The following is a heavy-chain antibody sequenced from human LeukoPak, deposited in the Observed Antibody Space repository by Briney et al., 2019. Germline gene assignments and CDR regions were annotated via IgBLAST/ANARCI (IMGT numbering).Heavy chain of an antibody. J-gene: IGHJ5*02. D-gene: IGHD6-25*01. CDR1: GGSFSIYP. Sequence: ASVNVSCKASGGSFSIYPIAWVRHAPGQGLEWMGWISAYNDQPNYAQNLQGRVTMTTDTSTSTAYMELRSLRSDDTAVYYCARDLMRYSSGWVGNWFDPWGQGTLVTVSS. CDR2: ISAYNDQP. CDR3: ARDLMRYSSGWVGNWFDP. V-gene: IGHV1-18*01.